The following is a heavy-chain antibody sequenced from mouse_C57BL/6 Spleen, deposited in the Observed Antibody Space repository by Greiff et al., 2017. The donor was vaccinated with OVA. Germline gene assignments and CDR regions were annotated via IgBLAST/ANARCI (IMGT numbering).Heavy chain of an antibody. V-gene: IGHV1-82*01. D-gene: IGHD1-1*01. Sequence: VQLQQFGPELVKPGASVKISCKASGYAFSSSWMNWVKQRPGKGLEWIGRIYPGDGDTNYNGKFKGKATLTADKSSSTAYMQLSSLTSEDSAVYFCARPSYYGSSYYAMDYWGQGTSVTVSS. J-gene: IGHJ4*01. CDR1: GYAFSSSW. CDR3: ARPSYYGSSYYAMDY. CDR2: IYPGDGDT.